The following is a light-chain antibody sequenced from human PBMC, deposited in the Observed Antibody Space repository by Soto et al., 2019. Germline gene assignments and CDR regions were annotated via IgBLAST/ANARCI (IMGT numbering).Light chain of an antibody. CDR3: QVWDSSTAV. V-gene: IGLV3-9*01. Sequence: SYELTQPLSVSVALGQTARITCGGNNIGSKNVPWYQQKPGQAPVLVIYRDSYRPSGIPERFSGSNSGNTATLTISRAQAGDEADYYCQVWDSSTAVFGGGTKLTVL. CDR1: NIGSKN. J-gene: IGLJ3*02. CDR2: RDS.